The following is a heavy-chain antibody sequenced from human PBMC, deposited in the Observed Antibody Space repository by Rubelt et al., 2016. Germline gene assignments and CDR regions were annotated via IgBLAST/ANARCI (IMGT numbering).Heavy chain of an antibody. CDR3: ARVISGVEYSSSWHFDY. Sequence: QVQLVQSGAEVKKPGASVKVSCKASGYTFTSYGISWVRQAPGQGLEWMGWISAYNGNTNYAQKLQGGVTMTTATSTSTAYMELRSLRSDDTAVYYCARVISGVEYSSSWHFDYWGQGTLVAVSS. D-gene: IGHD6-13*01. CDR2: ISAYNGNT. CDR1: GYTFTSYG. J-gene: IGHJ4*02. V-gene: IGHV1-18*01.